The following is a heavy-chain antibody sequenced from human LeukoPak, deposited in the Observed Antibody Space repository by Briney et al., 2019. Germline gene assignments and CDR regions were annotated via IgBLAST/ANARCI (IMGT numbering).Heavy chain of an antibody. CDR2: IYYSGST. J-gene: IGHJ3*02. CDR3: ARLLDNDSSGDPDTFDM. CDR1: GGSMSSHY. Sequence: TSETLSLTCTVSGGSMSSHYWSWIRQPPGKGLEWIGYIYYSGSTYYNPSLQSRVTISVDTSKKHFSLKLTSVTAADTAVYYCARLLDNDSSGDPDTFDMWGQGTMVTVSS. V-gene: IGHV4-59*11. D-gene: IGHD3-22*01.